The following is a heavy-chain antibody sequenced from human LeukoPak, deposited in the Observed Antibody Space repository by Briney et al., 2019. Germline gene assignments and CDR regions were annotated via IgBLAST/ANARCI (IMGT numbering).Heavy chain of an antibody. Sequence: PGGSLRLSCAASGFTFSNYWMHWVRHAPGKGLMWVSNINSEGTSTNYADSVRGRFTVSRDNAKNTLSLQMNSLRAEDTAVYYCASLYLDNWGQGTLVTVSS. CDR1: GFTFSNYW. J-gene: IGHJ4*02. CDR3: ASLYLDN. V-gene: IGHV3-74*01. CDR2: INSEGTST.